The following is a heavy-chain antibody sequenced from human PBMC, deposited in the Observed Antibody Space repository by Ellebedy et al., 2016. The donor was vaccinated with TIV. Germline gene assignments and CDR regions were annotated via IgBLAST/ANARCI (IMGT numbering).Heavy chain of an antibody. V-gene: IGHV1-2*02. CDR1: GYTFTDHY. Sequence: AASVKVSCKASGYTFTDHYIHWVRQAHGQGIEWMGWINPNSGGTNYAQKFQGRVTMTRDTSISTAYMELSRLRSDDTAVYYCAREKGGKYYFDYWGQGTLVTVSS. CDR2: INPNSGGT. J-gene: IGHJ4*02. CDR3: AREKGGKYYFDY.